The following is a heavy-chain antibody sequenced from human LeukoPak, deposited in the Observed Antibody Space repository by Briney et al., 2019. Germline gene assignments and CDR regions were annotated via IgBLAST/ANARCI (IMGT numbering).Heavy chain of an antibody. CDR3: TRAKYQLLYLSDY. Sequence: GGSLRLSCTASGFTFGDYAMSRVRQAPGKGLEWVGFIRSKAYGGTTEYAASVKGRFTISRDDSKSIAYLQMNSLKTEDTAVYYCTRAKYQLLYLSDYWGQGTLVTVSS. CDR2: IRSKAYGGTT. CDR1: GFTFGDYA. D-gene: IGHD2-2*02. V-gene: IGHV3-49*04. J-gene: IGHJ4*02.